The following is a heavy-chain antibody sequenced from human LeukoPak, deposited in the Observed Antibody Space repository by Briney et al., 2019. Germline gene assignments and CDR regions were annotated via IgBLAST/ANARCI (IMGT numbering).Heavy chain of an antibody. CDR3: AKARGLIGGAFDI. CDR1: EFSVGSNY. J-gene: IGHJ3*02. CDR2: ISWDGDTT. D-gene: IGHD3-22*01. V-gene: IGHV3-43*01. Sequence: GGSLRLSCAASEFSVGSNYMTWVRQAPGKGLEWVSLISWDGDTTYYADSVKGRFTISRDNSKNSLYLLMNSLTTEDTALYYCAKARGLIGGAFDIWGRGTMVTVSS.